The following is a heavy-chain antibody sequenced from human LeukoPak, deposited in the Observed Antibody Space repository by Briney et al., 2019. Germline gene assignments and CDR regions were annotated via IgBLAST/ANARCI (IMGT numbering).Heavy chain of an antibody. CDR3: ARALRFYPKNYYDSSGPIRRGYFDY. CDR2: INPYNGHT. D-gene: IGHD3-22*01. V-gene: IGHV1-18*01. J-gene: IGHJ4*02. CDR1: GYTLNSYG. Sequence: GASVKVSCKASGYTLNSYGFTWVRQAPGQGLEWVGWINPYNGHTDYAQQMQGRVTMTTDTSTKTAYMELRSLRPDDTAVYYCARALRFYPKNYYDSSGPIRRGYFDYWGQGTLVTVSS.